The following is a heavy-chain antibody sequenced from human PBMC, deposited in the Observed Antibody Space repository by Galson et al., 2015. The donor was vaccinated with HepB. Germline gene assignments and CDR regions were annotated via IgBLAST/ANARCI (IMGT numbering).Heavy chain of an antibody. CDR1: TFIFSTYS. CDR2: ISSSSTTI. D-gene: IGHD3-3*01. V-gene: IGHV3-48*04. CDR3: VFLRDYDLKPLDS. Sequence: SLRLSCAASTFIFSTYSMNWVRQAPGKGLECISYISSSSTTIYYADSVKGRFTISRDNAKNSLYLQMNSLRVEDTAVDYCVFLRDYDLKPLDSWGQGTLVTVSS. J-gene: IGHJ4*02.